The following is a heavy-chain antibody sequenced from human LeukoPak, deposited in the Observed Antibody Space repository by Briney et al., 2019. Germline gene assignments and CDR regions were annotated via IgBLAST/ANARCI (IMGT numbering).Heavy chain of an antibody. CDR3: ARCQEYYYYYMDV. Sequence: SETLSLTCAVYGGSFSGYYWSWIRQPPGKGLEWIGEINHSGSTNYNPSLKSRVTISVDTSKNQFSLKLSSVTAADTAVYYCARCQEYYYYYMDVWGKGTTVTVSS. CDR1: GGSFSGYY. CDR2: INHSGST. V-gene: IGHV4-34*01. J-gene: IGHJ6*03.